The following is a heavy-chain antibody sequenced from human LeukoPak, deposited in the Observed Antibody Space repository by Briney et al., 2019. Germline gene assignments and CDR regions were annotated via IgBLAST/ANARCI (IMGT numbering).Heavy chain of an antibody. V-gene: IGHV3-49*04. D-gene: IGHD3-9*01. Sequence: PGGSLRLSCTASGFTFGDYAMSWVRQAPGKGLEWVGFIRSKAYGGTTEYAASVKGRFTISRDDSKSIAYLQMNSLKAEDTAVYYCTRDFRYFGWFEGLDYWGKGTLVTVSS. CDR2: IRSKAYGGTT. CDR3: TRDFRYFGWFEGLDY. J-gene: IGHJ4*01. CDR1: GFTFGDYA.